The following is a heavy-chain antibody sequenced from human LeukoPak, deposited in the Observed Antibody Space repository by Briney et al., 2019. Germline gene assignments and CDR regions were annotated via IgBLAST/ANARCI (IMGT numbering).Heavy chain of an antibody. V-gene: IGHV3-43*01. CDR1: GFTFDDYT. Sequence: PGGSLRLSCAASGFTFDDYTMHWVRQAPGKGLEWVSLISWDGGSTYYADSVKGRFTISRDNSKNSLYLQMNSLRTEDTALYYCAKGHPESYYYYGMDVWGQGTTVTVSS. CDR3: AKGHPESYYYYGMDV. J-gene: IGHJ6*02. CDR2: ISWDGGST.